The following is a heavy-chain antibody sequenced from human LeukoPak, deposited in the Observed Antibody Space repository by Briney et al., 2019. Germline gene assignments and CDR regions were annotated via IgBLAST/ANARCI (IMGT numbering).Heavy chain of an antibody. V-gene: IGHV3-23*01. Sequence: GGSLRLSCVASGLTFSNSAMTWVRQGPGKGLEWVSSISGETNNTYYSDSVRGRFTVSRDNSKNTVFLQMNDLTIEDTAIYYCAKRYSDGGFDPWGQGTLVTVSS. J-gene: IGHJ5*02. D-gene: IGHD3-10*01. CDR3: AKRYSDGGFDP. CDR2: ISGETNNT. CDR1: GLTFSNSA.